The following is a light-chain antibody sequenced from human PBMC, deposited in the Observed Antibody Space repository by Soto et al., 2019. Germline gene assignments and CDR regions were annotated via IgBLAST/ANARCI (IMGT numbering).Light chain of an antibody. Sequence: DIQMTQSPSSLSASVGDRVTITCRASQSISSYLNWYQQKPGKAPKFLIYAASSLQSGVPSRFSGRGSGTDFTLTISSLQPEDFAIYFCQQSYSTPLTFGGGTKVDIK. J-gene: IGKJ4*01. CDR1: QSISSY. CDR2: AAS. V-gene: IGKV1-39*01. CDR3: QQSYSTPLT.